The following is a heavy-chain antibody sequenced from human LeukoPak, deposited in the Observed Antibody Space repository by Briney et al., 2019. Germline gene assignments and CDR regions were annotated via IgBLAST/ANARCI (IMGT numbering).Heavy chain of an antibody. CDR3: AKVVVPVRYYYYYMDV. Sequence: PGGSLRLSCAASGFTFSSYSMNWVRQTPGKGLEWVSSIGSTRSYIYYADSVKGRFTISRDNAKNSVYLQVNSLRAEDSAVYYCAKVVVPVRYYYYYMDVWGKGTTVTVS. CDR1: GFTFSSYS. V-gene: IGHV3-21*01. D-gene: IGHD2-2*01. CDR2: IGSTRSYI. J-gene: IGHJ6*03.